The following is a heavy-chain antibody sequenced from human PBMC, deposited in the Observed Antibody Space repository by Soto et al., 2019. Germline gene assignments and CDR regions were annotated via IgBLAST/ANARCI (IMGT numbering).Heavy chain of an antibody. D-gene: IGHD3-10*01. V-gene: IGHV3-23*01. J-gene: IGHJ4*02. CDR1: GFTFSSYA. CDR3: AKERSGRDYYGSGSYSGYFDY. Sequence: GGSLRLSCAASGFTFSSYAMSWVRQAPGKGLEWVSAISGSGGSTYYADSVKGRFTISRDNSKNTLYLQMNSLRAEDTAVYYCAKERSGRDYYGSGSYSGYFDYWGQGTRVTVSS. CDR2: ISGSGGST.